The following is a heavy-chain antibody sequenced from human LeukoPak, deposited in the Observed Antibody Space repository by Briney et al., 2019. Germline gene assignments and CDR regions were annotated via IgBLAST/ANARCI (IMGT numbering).Heavy chain of an antibody. CDR3: SRGPRFDP. CDR2: VNPNSGDT. Sequence: ASVKVSCTTSGYSFNIYEINWVRQATGQGLEWMGWVNPNSGDTDYAQKFQGRLTMTRNTSISTAYMEPSGLRLEDTAVYYCSRGPRFDPWGQGTQLTLS. V-gene: IGHV1-8*01. J-gene: IGHJ5*02. CDR1: GYSFNIYE.